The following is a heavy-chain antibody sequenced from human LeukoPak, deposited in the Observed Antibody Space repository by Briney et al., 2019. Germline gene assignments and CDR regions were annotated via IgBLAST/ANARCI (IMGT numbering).Heavy chain of an antibody. Sequence: ASVKVSRKASGYTFTGYYIHWLRQAPGQGPEWMGRINPKSGATNSAQSFQGRVTMTRDTSISTAYMELSRLRSDDTAVFYCAREGCSSSSCRDGFDIWGQGTTVTVS. J-gene: IGHJ3*02. V-gene: IGHV1-2*06. D-gene: IGHD2-2*01. CDR3: AREGCSSSSCRDGFDI. CDR2: INPKSGAT. CDR1: GYTFTGYY.